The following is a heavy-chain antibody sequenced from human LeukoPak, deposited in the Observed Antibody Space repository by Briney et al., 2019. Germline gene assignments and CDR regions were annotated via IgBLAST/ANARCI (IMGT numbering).Heavy chain of an antibody. V-gene: IGHV3-21*01. CDR3: AGPIWGSYVFDY. D-gene: IGHD3-16*01. CDR2: ITSNGGLI. Sequence: GGSLRLSCEASGFTFSSYRMNWVRQAPGQGLEWVSSITSNGGLIYYGDSVKGRFTISTDNANNSLYLQMDSLRAEDTAVYYCAGPIWGSYVFDYWGQGTLVTVSS. CDR1: GFTFSSYR. J-gene: IGHJ4*02.